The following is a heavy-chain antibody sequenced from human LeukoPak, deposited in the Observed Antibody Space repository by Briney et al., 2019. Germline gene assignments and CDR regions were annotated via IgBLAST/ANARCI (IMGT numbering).Heavy chain of an antibody. D-gene: IGHD3-10*01. J-gene: IGHJ4*02. CDR2: IKQDGSEK. CDR3: AKDRAPYYYGSGSIGN. CDR1: GFTFSTYW. V-gene: IGHV3-7*01. Sequence: PGGSLRLSCEASGFTFSTYWMSWVRQAPGKGLEWVANIKQDGSEKYYGDSVKGRFTISRDNSKNTLYLQMNSLRAEDTAVYYCAKDRAPYYYGSGSIGNWGQGTLVTVSS.